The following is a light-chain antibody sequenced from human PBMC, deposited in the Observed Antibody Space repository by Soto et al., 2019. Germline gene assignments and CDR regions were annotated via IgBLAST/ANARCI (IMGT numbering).Light chain of an antibody. CDR2: GNN. V-gene: IGLV1-40*01. CDR3: QSYDSTLSGPWV. CDR1: SSNIGTGYD. Sequence: QSVLTQPPSVSGAPGQRVTISCAGSSSNIGTGYDVHWYQQLPGKAPRLLVYGNNIRPSGVPDRFSGSRSGTSASLAITGLQAEDEADYCCQSYDSTLSGPWVFGGGTKLTVL. J-gene: IGLJ3*02.